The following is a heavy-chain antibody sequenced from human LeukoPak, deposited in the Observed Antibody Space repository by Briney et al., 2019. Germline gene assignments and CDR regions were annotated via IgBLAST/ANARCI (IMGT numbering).Heavy chain of an antibody. D-gene: IGHD5-18*01. CDR2: ISSSSSI. J-gene: IGHJ4*02. Sequence: HPGGSLRLSCAASGFTFSSYSMNWVRQAPGKGLEWVSYISSSSSIYYADSVKGRFTISRDNAKNSLYLQMNSLRVEDTAVYYCAREWRGYSYFDYWGQGTLVTVSS. CDR3: AREWRGYSYFDY. CDR1: GFTFSSYS. V-gene: IGHV3-48*01.